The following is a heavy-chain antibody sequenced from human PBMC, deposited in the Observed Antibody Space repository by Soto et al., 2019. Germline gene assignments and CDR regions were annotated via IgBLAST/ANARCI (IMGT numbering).Heavy chain of an antibody. J-gene: IGHJ4*02. Sequence: EVQLLESGGGLVQPGGSLRLSCAASGFTFSNYVMTWVRQAPGEGLEWVSTISGSGSTTYYADSVKGRFTISRDNSKNTLYLQMNSLTAEDTAVYYCAQGPPTIFMVKAYFDYWGQGTLVTVSS. D-gene: IGHD2-21*01. CDR2: ISGSGSTT. V-gene: IGHV3-23*01. CDR3: AQGPPTIFMVKAYFDY. CDR1: GFTFSNYV.